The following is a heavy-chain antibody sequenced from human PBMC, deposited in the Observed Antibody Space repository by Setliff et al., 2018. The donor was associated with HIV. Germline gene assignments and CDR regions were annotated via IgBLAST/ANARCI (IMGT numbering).Heavy chain of an antibody. CDR1: GYSVSTDGVG. CDR3: AHTRGVSSGYYYNDAFDV. J-gene: IGHJ3*01. D-gene: IGHD3-22*01. Sequence: GSGPTLVNPTQTLTLTCTFSGYSVSTDGVGVGWIRQPPGKALEWLALIYWDDDKRFRPSLRTRLTISRDTSKNQAILTMTNMDPVDTATYFCAHTRGVSSGYYYNDAFDVWGQGTAVTVSS. V-gene: IGHV2-5*02. CDR2: IYWDDDK.